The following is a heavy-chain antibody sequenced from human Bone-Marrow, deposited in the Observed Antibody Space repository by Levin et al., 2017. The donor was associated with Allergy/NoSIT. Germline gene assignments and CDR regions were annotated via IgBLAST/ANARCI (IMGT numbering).Heavy chain of an antibody. V-gene: IGHV1-46*01. D-gene: IGHD2-2*02. J-gene: IGHJ6*02. CDR2: INPSGGST. CDR3: AREFIVVVPAAIAHPGHYYYGMDV. CDR1: GYTFTSYY. Sequence: ASVKVSCKASGYTFTSYYMHWVRQAPGQGLEWMGIINPSGGSTSYAQKFQGRVTMTRDTSTSTVYMELSSLRSEDTAVYYCAREFIVVVPAAIAHPGHYYYGMDVWGQGTTVTVSS.